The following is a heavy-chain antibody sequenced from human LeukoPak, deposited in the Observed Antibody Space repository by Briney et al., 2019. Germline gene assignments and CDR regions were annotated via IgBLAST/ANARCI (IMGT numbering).Heavy chain of an antibody. D-gene: IGHD3-10*01. CDR2: INQSGRT. CDR3: ARLGYTKSSSYYYYYLDV. Sequence: SETISLTCGVSGASLIGYYWNWIRQPPGKGLEWIGEINQSGRTNYNSSLKSRVTISADMSKNQFSLKLSSVTAADTAVYYCARLGYTKSSSYYYYYLDVWGKGTSVSVSS. CDR1: GASLIGYY. J-gene: IGHJ6*03. V-gene: IGHV4-34*01.